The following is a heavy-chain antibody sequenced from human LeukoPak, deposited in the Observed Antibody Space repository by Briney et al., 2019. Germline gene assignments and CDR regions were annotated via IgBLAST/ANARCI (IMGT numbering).Heavy chain of an antibody. J-gene: IGHJ4*02. CDR3: ARDPQGGYYYYFDY. Sequence: GASVKVSCKASGYTFTSYAMHWVRQAPGQRLEWMGWINAGNGNTEYSQKFQGRVTITRDTSASTAYMELSSLRSEDTAVYYCARDPQGGYYYYFDYWGQGTLVTVSS. D-gene: IGHD3-22*01. V-gene: IGHV1-3*01. CDR1: GYTFTSYA. CDR2: INAGNGNT.